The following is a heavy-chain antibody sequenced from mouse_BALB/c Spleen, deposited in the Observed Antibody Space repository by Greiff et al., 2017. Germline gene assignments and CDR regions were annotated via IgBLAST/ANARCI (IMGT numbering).Heavy chain of an antibody. J-gene: IGHJ4*01. D-gene: IGHD1-1*01. CDR2: INPSNGGT. CDR1: GYTFTSYY. CDR3: TRDYYGSSYPYYAMDY. Sequence: QVQLKESGAELVKPGASVKLSCKASGYTFTSYYMYWVKQRPGQGLEWIGEINPSNGGTNFNEKFKSKATLTVDKSSSTAYMQLSSLTSEDSAVYYCTRDYYGSSYPYYAMDYWGQGTSVTVSS. V-gene: IGHV1S81*02.